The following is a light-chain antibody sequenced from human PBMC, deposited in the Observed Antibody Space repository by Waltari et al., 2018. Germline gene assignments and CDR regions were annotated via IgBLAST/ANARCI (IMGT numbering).Light chain of an antibody. CDR3: QQSYSTHWT. Sequence: DIQMTQSPSSLYASVGDRVTITCRASQSISSYLNWYQQKPGKSPNLLIYAASSLQSGVPSRFSGSGSGTDFTLTISSLQPEDFATYYCQQSYSTHWTFGQGTKVEIK. CDR2: AAS. J-gene: IGKJ1*01. V-gene: IGKV1-39*01. CDR1: QSISSY.